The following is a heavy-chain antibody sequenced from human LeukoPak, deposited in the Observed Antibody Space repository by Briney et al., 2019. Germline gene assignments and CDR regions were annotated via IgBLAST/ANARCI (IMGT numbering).Heavy chain of an antibody. CDR2: ISHDASET. D-gene: IGHD5-24*01. V-gene: IGHV3-30*04. Sequence: GRSLRLSCAASEFTFSAYPMHWLRQRPGKGLESLAVISHDASETYYANSVKGRFTISRDNSKDTLYLQMTSLRGEDTAVYYCARAQRDGYNQIDYWGQGTLVVVSS. J-gene: IGHJ4*02. CDR3: ARAQRDGYNQIDY. CDR1: EFTFSAYP.